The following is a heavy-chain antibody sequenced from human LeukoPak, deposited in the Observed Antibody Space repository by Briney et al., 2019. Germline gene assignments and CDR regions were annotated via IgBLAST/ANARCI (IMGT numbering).Heavy chain of an antibody. Sequence: ASVKVSCKASGYTFTSYYMHWVRQASGQGLEWMGIINPSGGSTSYAQKFQGRVTMTRDTSTNTVYMELSSLRSEDTAVYYCARDMRAYYDSSGSGNWGQGTLVTVSS. CDR3: ARDMRAYYDSSGSGN. CDR2: INPSGGST. V-gene: IGHV1-46*01. J-gene: IGHJ4*02. D-gene: IGHD3-22*01. CDR1: GYTFTSYY.